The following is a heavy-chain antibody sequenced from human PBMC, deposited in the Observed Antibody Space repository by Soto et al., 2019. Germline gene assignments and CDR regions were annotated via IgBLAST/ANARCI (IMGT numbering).Heavy chain of an antibody. CDR1: GFTFSNFL. D-gene: IGHD2-8*01. J-gene: IGHJ5*01. CDR3: AKGRLGCNNKICHPGWLDS. Sequence: GGSLSLSCAASGFTFSNFLMSWVRQAPGRGPQWVASISRSSGTIYYADSVKGRFTISRDNAKSSMYLQMNSLRAEDTALYYCAKGRLGCNNKICHPGWLDSWGQGTLGTVSS. CDR2: ISRSSGTI. V-gene: IGHV3-21*01.